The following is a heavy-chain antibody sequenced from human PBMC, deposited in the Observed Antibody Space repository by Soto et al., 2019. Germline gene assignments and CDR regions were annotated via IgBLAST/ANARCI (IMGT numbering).Heavy chain of an antibody. CDR1: GASITSNFYY. J-gene: IGHJ4*02. CDR2: LYFDGST. Sequence: SETLSLTCAVSGASITSNFYYWGWIRRPPGKGLEWIGRLYFDGSTYYKSSLKSRVTLSLDTSKNQFSLKLTSVTAADTAVYYCGKVLIVATRHTDFDSWGRGTLVTVSS. V-gene: IGHV4-39*01. D-gene: IGHD2-15*01. CDR3: GKVLIVATRHTDFDS.